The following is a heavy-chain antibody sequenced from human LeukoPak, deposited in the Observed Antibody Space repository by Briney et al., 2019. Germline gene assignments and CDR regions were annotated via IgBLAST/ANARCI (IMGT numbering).Heavy chain of an antibody. J-gene: IGHJ4*02. D-gene: IGHD3-16*02. CDR3: ARADDYVWGSYRSPTDY. CDR2: ISAYNGNT. Sequence: ASVKVSCNASGYTFTSYAISWVRQAPGQGLEWMGWISAYNGNTNYAQKLQGRVTMTTDTSTSTAYMELRSLRSDDTAVYYCARADDYVWGSYRSPTDYWGQGTLVTVSS. CDR1: GYTFTSYA. V-gene: IGHV1-18*01.